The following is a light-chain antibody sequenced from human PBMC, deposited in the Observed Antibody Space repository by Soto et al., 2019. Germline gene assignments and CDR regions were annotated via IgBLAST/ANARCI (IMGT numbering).Light chain of an antibody. V-gene: IGLV1-44*01. Sequence: QSVLTQPPSASGTPGQRVTISCSGSSSNIGGTTVNWYQLVPGTPPKLLIYASNQRPSVVPDRFSGSKSGTSASMAISGLQSEDEADYYSAAWDDSLNGWVLVGGTKLAVL. CDR3: AAWDDSLNGWV. J-gene: IGLJ3*02. CDR2: ASN. CDR1: SSNIGGTT.